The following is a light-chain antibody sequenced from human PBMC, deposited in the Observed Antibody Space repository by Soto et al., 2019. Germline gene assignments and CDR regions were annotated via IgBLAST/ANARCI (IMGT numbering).Light chain of an antibody. V-gene: IGKV3-15*01. CDR1: QSVSSN. CDR3: QQYNNWPRT. CDR2: GAS. Sequence: EIVMTPSPAPLSVSPGGRAPLSCRASQSVSSNLAWYQQKPGQAPRLLIYGASTRATGIPARFSGSGSGTEFTLTISSLQSEDFAVYYCQQYNNWPRTFGQGTKVDIK. J-gene: IGKJ1*01.